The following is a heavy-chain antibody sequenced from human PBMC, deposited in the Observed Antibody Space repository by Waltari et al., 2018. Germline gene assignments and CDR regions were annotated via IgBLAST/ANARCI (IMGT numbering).Heavy chain of an antibody. J-gene: IGHJ4*02. D-gene: IGHD3-22*01. Sequence: EVQLVESGGGLVQPGGSLRLSCAASGFTFSSYRMNWVRQAPGKGLEWVSYISSSSSTIYYADSVKGRFTISRDNAKNSLYLQMNSLRAEDTAVYYCAREQGGYYDSSGYYWGQGTLVTVSS. CDR1: GFTFSSYR. V-gene: IGHV3-48*04. CDR3: AREQGGYYDSSGYY. CDR2: ISSSSSTI.